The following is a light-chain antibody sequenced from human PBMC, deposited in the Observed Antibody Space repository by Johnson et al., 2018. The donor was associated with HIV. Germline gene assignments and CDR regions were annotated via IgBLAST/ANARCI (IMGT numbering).Light chain of an antibody. V-gene: IGLV1-51*01. J-gene: IGLJ1*01. CDR3: ATWDSSLTTGGG. CDR2: DNN. Sequence: QSVLTQPPSVSAAPGQKVTISCSGSSSNIGNNYVSWYQQLPGTAPKLLIYDNNKRPSGIPDRFSGSKSGTSATLGITGLQTGDEADYYCATWDSSLTTGGGFGSGTTVTVL. CDR1: SSNIGNNY.